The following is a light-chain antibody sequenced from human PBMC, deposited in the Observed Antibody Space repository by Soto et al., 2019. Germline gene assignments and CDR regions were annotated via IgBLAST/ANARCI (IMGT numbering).Light chain of an antibody. CDR2: WAS. Sequence: IVMTQSPDSLAVSLGERATVNCKSSQTVLSSSDNKNYLAWYQQKQGQSPKLLIYWASTRQSGVPDRFSGSGSGTDFTLTISSLQAEDVAIYYCQQYYSAPYTFGQGTKLGIK. CDR1: QTVLSSSDNKNY. CDR3: QQYYSAPYT. V-gene: IGKV4-1*01. J-gene: IGKJ2*01.